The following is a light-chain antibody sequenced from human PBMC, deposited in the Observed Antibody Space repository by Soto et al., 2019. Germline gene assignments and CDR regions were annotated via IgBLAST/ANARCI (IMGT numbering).Light chain of an antibody. CDR2: DAS. CDR3: QQRSNWPPIT. CDR1: QSVSSY. J-gene: IGKJ5*01. Sequence: EIVLTQSPATLSLSPWERATLSCRASQSVSSYLAWYQQKPGKAPRLLIYDASNRATGIPARFSGSGSGTDFTLTISSLEPEDFAIYYCQQRSNWPPITFGQGTRLEI. V-gene: IGKV3-11*01.